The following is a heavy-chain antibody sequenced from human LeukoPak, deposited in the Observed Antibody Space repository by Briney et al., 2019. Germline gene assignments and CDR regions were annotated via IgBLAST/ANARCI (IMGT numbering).Heavy chain of an antibody. CDR2: ISSGGSTI. Sequence: PGGSLRLSCAASGFTFSDYYMSWIRQAPGKGLEWVSYISSGGSTIYYADSVKGRFTISRDNAKNSLYLQMNSLRAEDTAVYYCARVWAQAAAGVIWFDPWGQGTLVTVSS. CDR3: ARVWAQAAAGVIWFDP. CDR1: GFTFSDYY. V-gene: IGHV3-11*01. D-gene: IGHD6-13*01. J-gene: IGHJ5*02.